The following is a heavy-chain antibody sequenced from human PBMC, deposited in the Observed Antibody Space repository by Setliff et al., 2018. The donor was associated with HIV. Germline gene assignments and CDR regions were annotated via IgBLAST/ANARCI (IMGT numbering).Heavy chain of an antibody. CDR2: VDPEDGET. CDR3: ATEGRYDSSGYYYVPT. J-gene: IGHJ1*01. D-gene: IGHD3-22*01. CDR1: GYTFTDYY. Sequence: ASVKVSCKASGYTFTDYYMHWVQQAPGKGLEWMGRVDPEDGETIYAEKFQGRVTITADTSTDTAYMELSSLRSEDTAVYYCATEGRYDSSGYYYVPTWGQGTLVTVS. V-gene: IGHV1-69-2*01.